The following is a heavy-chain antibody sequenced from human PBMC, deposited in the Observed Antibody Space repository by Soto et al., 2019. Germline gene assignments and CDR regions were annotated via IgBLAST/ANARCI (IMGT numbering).Heavy chain of an antibody. CDR3: ARVRLLWLIDHYYYYGMDV. CDR2: ISAYNGNT. D-gene: IGHD3-10*01. Sequence: GASVKVSCKASGYTFTSYGISWVRQAPGQGLEWMGWISAYNGNTNYAQKLQGRVTMTTDTSTSTAYMELRSLRSDDTAVYYCARVRLLWLIDHYYYYGMDVWGQGTTVTVSS. V-gene: IGHV1-18*01. J-gene: IGHJ6*02. CDR1: GYTFTSYG.